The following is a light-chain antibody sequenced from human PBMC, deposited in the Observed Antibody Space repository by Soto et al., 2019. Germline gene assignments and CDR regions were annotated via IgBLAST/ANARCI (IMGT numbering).Light chain of an antibody. J-gene: IGKJ1*01. CDR2: DAS. CDR1: LPISNY. V-gene: IGKV1-5*01. Sequence: DIQMTQSPSSLSASVGDRVTITCRASLPISNYLAWYQQKPGKAPKLLIYDASTLEGGVPSRFSGSGSGTEFTLTISSLQPDDYATYYCQQYTTYWTFGQGTKVDIK. CDR3: QQYTTYWT.